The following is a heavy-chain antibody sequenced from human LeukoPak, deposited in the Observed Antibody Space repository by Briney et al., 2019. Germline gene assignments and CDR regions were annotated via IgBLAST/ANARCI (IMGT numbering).Heavy chain of an antibody. Sequence: NPGESLRLSCAASGFTFSNAWMSWVRQAPGKGLEWVGRIKSKTDGGTTDYAAPVKGRFTISRDDSKNTLYLQMNSLKTEDTAVYYCTTRYNWNNGVTFDYWGQGTLVTVSS. CDR2: IKSKTDGGTT. CDR3: TTRYNWNNGVTFDY. D-gene: IGHD1/OR15-1a*01. J-gene: IGHJ4*02. V-gene: IGHV3-15*01. CDR1: GFTFSNAW.